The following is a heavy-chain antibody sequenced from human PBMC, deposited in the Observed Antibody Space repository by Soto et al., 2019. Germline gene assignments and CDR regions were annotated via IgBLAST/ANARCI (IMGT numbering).Heavy chain of an antibody. D-gene: IGHD3-10*01. V-gene: IGHV1-46*01. CDR1: GYTFTSYY. CDR2: INPSDGST. Sequence: RASVKVSCKASGYTFTSYYMHWVRQAPGQGLEWMGIINPSDGSTSSPQKFQGRVTMTRDTSTSTVYMEVSSLRSEDTAVYFCARLGSPPLGAYYYSGLDVRGQGTTVPVSS. J-gene: IGHJ6*02. CDR3: ARLGSPPLGAYYYSGLDV.